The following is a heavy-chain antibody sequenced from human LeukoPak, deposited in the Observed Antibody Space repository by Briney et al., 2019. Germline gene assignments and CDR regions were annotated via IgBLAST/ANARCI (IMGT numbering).Heavy chain of an antibody. J-gene: IGHJ4*02. CDR2: ISADSATT. D-gene: IGHD3-10*01. CDR1: GFTFGSYS. CDR3: ARKSASGNYPLDY. V-gene: IGHV3-23*01. Sequence: PGGSLRLSCAASGFTFGSYSMTWVRQAPGKGLEWVSVISADSATTFYADSVKGRFTISRDNANNTVFLQMISLRAEDTALYYCARKSASGNYPLDYWGQGTLVTVSS.